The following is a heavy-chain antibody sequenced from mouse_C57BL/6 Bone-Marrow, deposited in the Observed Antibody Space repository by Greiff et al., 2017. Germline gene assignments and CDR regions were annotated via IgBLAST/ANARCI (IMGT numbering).Heavy chain of an antibody. CDR3: ASRGYDYDGAMDY. Sequence: VQVVESGPGLVAPSQCLSITCTASGFSLTSYGVDWVRQSPGKGLEWLGVIWGVGSPNYNSALKASLSTSKDNSKGQVFLKMNSLQTDDTAMYYCASRGYDYDGAMDYWGQGTSVTVSS. CDR1: GFSLTSYG. CDR2: IWGVGSP. D-gene: IGHD2-4*01. V-gene: IGHV2-6*01. J-gene: IGHJ4*01.